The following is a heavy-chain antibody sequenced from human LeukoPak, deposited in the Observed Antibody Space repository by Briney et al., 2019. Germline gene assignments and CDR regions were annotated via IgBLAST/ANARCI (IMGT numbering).Heavy chain of an antibody. CDR2: IYLSGST. D-gene: IGHD4-17*01. V-gene: IGHV4-30-4*01. CDR1: GGSISSGDSW. J-gene: IGHJ4*02. Sequence: SATLSLTRTVSGGSISSGDSWWSWIRQPRGKGREWFGYIYLSGSTYTTPSPKSRAPISVDTYKNQFSLKLSSVTAADTAVYYCAKVTVATPDYWGQETLVTVSS. CDR3: AKVTVATPDY.